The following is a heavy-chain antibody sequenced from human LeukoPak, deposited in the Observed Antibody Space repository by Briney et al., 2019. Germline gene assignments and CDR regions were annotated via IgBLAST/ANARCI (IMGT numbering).Heavy chain of an antibody. CDR3: VRDSSVTRMDV. CDR2: TTNDASST. Sequence: PGGSLRLSCAASGFTFSSDWMHWVRQAPGEGLVWVSRTTNDASSTSYADSVKGRFTISRDNAKNTLYLEMSSLRAEDTAVYYCVRDSSVTRMDVWGKGTTVTVSS. D-gene: IGHD4-17*01. V-gene: IGHV3-74*01. J-gene: IGHJ6*04. CDR1: GFTFSSDW.